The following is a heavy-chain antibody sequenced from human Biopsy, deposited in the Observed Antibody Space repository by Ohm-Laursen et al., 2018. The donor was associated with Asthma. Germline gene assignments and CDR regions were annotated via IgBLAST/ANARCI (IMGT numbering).Heavy chain of an antibody. J-gene: IGHJ4*02. CDR1: GGSISSSSYY. Sequence: SDTLSLTCPVSGGSISSSSYYWGWIRQPPGKGLEWIGSIYYSGSTYYNPSLKSRVTIFVDTSKNQFFLKLSSVTTADMAVYYCARRITIFGVVAYFDYWGQGTLVTVSS. D-gene: IGHD3-3*01. CDR3: ARRITIFGVVAYFDY. CDR2: IYYSGST. V-gene: IGHV4-39*01.